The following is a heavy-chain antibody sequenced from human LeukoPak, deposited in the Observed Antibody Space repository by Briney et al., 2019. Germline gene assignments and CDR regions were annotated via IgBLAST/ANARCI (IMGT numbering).Heavy chain of an antibody. Sequence: PGGSLRLSCAASRFIFSSYAMHWVRQAPGKGLEWVAIMSYDGTNKYYADSVKGRFTISRDNSKNTLYLQMNSLRPEDTAVYYCARALFTMIIEASFDYWGQGTLVTVSS. V-gene: IGHV3-30*04. D-gene: IGHD3-22*01. CDR1: RFIFSSYA. CDR3: ARALFTMIIEASFDY. CDR2: MSYDGTNK. J-gene: IGHJ4*02.